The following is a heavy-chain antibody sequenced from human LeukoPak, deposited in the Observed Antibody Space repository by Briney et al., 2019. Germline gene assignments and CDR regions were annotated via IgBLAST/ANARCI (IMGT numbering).Heavy chain of an antibody. CDR1: EFSVSSNY. D-gene: IGHD6-25*01. V-gene: IGHV3-53*01. Sequence: PGGSLRLSCAVSEFSVSSNYMNWVRQAPGKGLEWVSVIYSGGATCYADSVRGRFTISRDNSKNMVSLQMTSLGAEDTAVYYCARGRFSGPDDYWVRGTLGTGSS. CDR3: ARGRFSGPDDY. CDR2: IYSGGAT. J-gene: IGHJ4*02.